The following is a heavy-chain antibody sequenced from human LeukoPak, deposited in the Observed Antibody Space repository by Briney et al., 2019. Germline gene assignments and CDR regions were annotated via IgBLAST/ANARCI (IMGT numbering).Heavy chain of an antibody. Sequence: SETLSLTCTVSGGSISSYYWSWIRQPPWKGLEWIGYIYYSGSTKYNPSLKSRTTISEDRSKNQFSLNLTSVTAADTAVYYCARAAALVGGDAFDIWGQGTMVTVSS. J-gene: IGHJ3*02. D-gene: IGHD6-25*01. V-gene: IGHV4-59*01. CDR2: IYYSGST. CDR1: GGSISSYY. CDR3: ARAAALVGGDAFDI.